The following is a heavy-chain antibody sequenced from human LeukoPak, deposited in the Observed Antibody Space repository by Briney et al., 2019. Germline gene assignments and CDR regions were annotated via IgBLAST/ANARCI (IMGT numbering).Heavy chain of an antibody. CDR1: GGSISSSSYY. CDR3: ARQPNRRVIPPRRHAFDI. D-gene: IGHD3-22*01. CDR2: IYYSGST. Sequence: SETLSLTCTVSGGSISSSSYYWGWIRQPPGKGLEWIGSIYYSGSTNYNPSLKSRVTISVDTSKNQFSLKLSSVTAADTAVYYCARQPNRRVIPPRRHAFDIWGQGTMVTVSS. J-gene: IGHJ3*02. V-gene: IGHV4-39*01.